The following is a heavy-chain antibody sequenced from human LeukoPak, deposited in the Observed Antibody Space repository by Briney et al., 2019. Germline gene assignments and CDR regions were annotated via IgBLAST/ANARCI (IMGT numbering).Heavy chain of an antibody. CDR1: GFTFNSYG. D-gene: IGHD6-19*01. V-gene: IGHV3-30*18. J-gene: IGHJ4*02. CDR3: AKGDGSGWVRRCFDY. Sequence: GSLRLSCAASGFTFNSYGMHWVRQAPGKGLGWVAVISYDGTDKYHADSVKGRFTISRDNSKNTLYLQMNSLRAEDTAVYYCAKGDGSGWVRRCFDYWGQGTLVTVSS. CDR2: ISYDGTDK.